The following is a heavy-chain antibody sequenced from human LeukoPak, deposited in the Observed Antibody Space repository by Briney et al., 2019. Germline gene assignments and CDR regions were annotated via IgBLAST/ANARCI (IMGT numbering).Heavy chain of an antibody. CDR2: ISPYNGKT. CDR1: GFRFLSYG. V-gene: IGHV1-18*01. D-gene: IGHD3-10*01. CDR3: ARASGSSTDYYYYYMDV. Sequence: ASVKVSCKASGFRFLSYGISWVRQAPGQGLEWMGWISPYNGKTNFAQNLQGRVTMTTDTSTSTVYMELRSLRSDDTAVYYCARASGSSTDYYYYYMDVWGKGTTVTVSS. J-gene: IGHJ6*03.